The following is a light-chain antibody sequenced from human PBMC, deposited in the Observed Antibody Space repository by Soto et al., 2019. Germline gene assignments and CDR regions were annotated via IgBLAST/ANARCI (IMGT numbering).Light chain of an antibody. CDR3: QNYKSYSEA. V-gene: IGKV1-5*03. J-gene: IGKJ1*01. CDR2: KAS. Sequence: DIQMTQSPSTLSGSVGDRVTITCRASQTISSWLAWYQQKPGKAPKLLIYKASTLKSGVPSRFSGSGSGTEFPLHISRLQPDYFATYYRQNYKSYSEAFGQGTKVELK. CDR1: QTISSW.